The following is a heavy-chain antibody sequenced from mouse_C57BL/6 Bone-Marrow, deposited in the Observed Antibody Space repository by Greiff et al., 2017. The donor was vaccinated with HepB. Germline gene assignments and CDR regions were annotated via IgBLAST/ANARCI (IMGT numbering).Heavy chain of an antibody. Sequence: EVKLLESGAELVRPGASVKLSCTASGFNIKDDYMHWVKQRPEQGLEWIGWIDPENGDTEYASKFQGKATITADTSSNTAYLQLSSLTSEDTAVYYCTTGITTVVAKGYFDVWGTGTTVTVSS. CDR3: TTGITTVVAKGYFDV. CDR2: IDPENGDT. D-gene: IGHD1-1*01. V-gene: IGHV14-4*01. CDR1: GFNIKDDY. J-gene: IGHJ1*03.